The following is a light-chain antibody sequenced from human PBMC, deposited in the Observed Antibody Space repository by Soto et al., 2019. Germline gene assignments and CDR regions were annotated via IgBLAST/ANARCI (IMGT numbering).Light chain of an antibody. J-gene: IGKJ5*01. Sequence: EIVMTQSPATLPVSPGERATLSCRASQSVSSNLAWYQQKPGQAPRLLIYGASTKATGIPARFSGSGSGTEFSLTISSLQSEDFAVYYCQQYNNWPPITFGQGTRLEIK. CDR1: QSVSSN. V-gene: IGKV3-15*01. CDR2: GAS. CDR3: QQYNNWPPIT.